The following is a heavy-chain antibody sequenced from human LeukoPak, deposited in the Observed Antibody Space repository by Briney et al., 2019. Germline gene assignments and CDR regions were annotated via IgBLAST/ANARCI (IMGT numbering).Heavy chain of an antibody. CDR1: GYSFTSYW. J-gene: IGHJ3*02. CDR3: AGVVPASDDAFDI. Sequence: GESLKISCQGSGYSFTSYWIGWVRQMPGKGLERMGIIYPGDSDTRYSPSFQGQVTISADKSISTAYLQWSSLKASDTAMYYCAGVVPASDDAFDIWGQGTMVTVSS. D-gene: IGHD2-2*01. CDR2: IYPGDSDT. V-gene: IGHV5-51*01.